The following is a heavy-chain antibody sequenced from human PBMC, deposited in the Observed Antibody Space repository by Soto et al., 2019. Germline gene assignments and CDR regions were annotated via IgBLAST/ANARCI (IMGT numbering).Heavy chain of an antibody. D-gene: IGHD3-22*01. CDR1: GGSVSSGSYY. CDR3: ARESDYYDSSGYYPD. CDR2: IYYSGST. J-gene: IGHJ4*02. Sequence: PSETLSLTCTVSGGSVSSGSYYWSWIRQPPGKGLEWIGYIYYSGSTNYNPSLKSRVTISVDTSKNQFSLKLSSVTAADTAVYYCARESDYYDSSGYYPDWGQGTLVTVSS. V-gene: IGHV4-61*01.